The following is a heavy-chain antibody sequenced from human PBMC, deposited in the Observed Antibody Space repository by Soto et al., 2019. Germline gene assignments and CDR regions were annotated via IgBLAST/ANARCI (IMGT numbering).Heavy chain of an antibody. CDR1: GGSFSGYY. D-gene: IGHD6-13*01. CDR2: INHSGST. CDR3: ARVQQLAKRPYYFDY. J-gene: IGHJ4*02. Sequence: SETLSLTCAVYGGSFSGYYWSWIRQPPGKGLEWIGEINHSGSTNYNPSLKSRVTISVDTSKNQFSLKLSSVTAADTAVYYCARVQQLAKRPYYFDYWGQGTLVTVSS. V-gene: IGHV4-34*01.